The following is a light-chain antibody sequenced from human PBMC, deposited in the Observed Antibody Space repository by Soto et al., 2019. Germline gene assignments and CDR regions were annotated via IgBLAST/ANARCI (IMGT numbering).Light chain of an antibody. J-gene: IGLJ1*01. V-gene: IGLV2-14*01. CDR3: SSYTSSSLYV. Sequence: QSALTQPASVSGSHVQSITISCTGTSSDVGGYNYVSWYQQHPGKAPKLMIYDVSNRPSGVSNRFSGSKSGNTASLTISGLQAEDEADYYCSSYTSSSLYVFGTGTKVTVL. CDR1: SSDVGGYNY. CDR2: DVS.